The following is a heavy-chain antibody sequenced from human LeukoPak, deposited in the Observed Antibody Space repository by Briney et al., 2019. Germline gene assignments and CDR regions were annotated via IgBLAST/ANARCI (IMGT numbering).Heavy chain of an antibody. J-gene: IGHJ4*02. CDR1: GFTFSSYS. D-gene: IGHD6-13*01. CDR2: VNWNGGTT. CDR3: ARVFYRGAAAGVSWLLSGSYLYY. V-gene: IGHV3-20*04. Sequence: GGSLRLSCAASGFTFSSYSMNWVRQAPGKTLEWVSGVNWNGGTTAYADSVQGRFTISRDNAKNLLYLQMNRLRAEDTAVYYCARVFYRGAAAGVSWLLSGSYLYYWGQGTLVTVSS.